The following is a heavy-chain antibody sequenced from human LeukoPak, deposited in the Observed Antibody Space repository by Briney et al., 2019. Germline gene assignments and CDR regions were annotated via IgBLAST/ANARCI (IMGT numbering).Heavy chain of an antibody. V-gene: IGHV4-39*07. J-gene: IGHJ4*02. CDR3: AREGYYHGSGSYYPAHFDY. Sequence: PSETLSLTCTVSGGSISSSSYYWGWIRQPPGKGLEWIGSIYYSGSTYYNPSLKSRVTISVDTSKNQFSLKLSSVTAADTAVYYCAREGYYHGSGSYYPAHFDYWGQGTLVTVSS. CDR1: GGSISSSSYY. CDR2: IYYSGST. D-gene: IGHD3-10*01.